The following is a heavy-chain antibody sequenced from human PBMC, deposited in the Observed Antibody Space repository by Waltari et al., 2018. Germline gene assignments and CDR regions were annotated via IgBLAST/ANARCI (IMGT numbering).Heavy chain of an antibody. D-gene: IGHD2-21*01. J-gene: IGHJ3*02. CDR2: SYTRASDT. CDR3: ARDYCGGECYSGEDAFDI. Sequence: EVQLVQSGAEVNKPGESLKISCKGSGYSFTSYWIGWVRQMPGKGLEWMGISYTRASDTRYTPSCQGQVTISADKSISTAYLQWSSLKAADTAMYYCARDYCGGECYSGEDAFDIWGQGTMVTVSS. CDR1: GYSFTSYW. V-gene: IGHV5-51*03.